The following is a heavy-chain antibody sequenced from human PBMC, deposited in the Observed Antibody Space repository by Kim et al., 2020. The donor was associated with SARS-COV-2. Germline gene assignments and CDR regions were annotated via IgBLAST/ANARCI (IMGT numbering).Heavy chain of an antibody. V-gene: IGHV3-11*01. J-gene: IGHJ4*02. CDR2: ISSSGSTI. CDR3: ARRIASAGTHDDY. CDR1: CFTFSDYY. Sequence: GGSLRLSCAASCFTFSDYYMSWIRQAPGKGLEWVSYISSSGSTIYYADSVKGRFTISRDNAKNSLYLQMNSLRAEDTAVYYCARRIASAGTHDDYWGQGTLVTVSS. D-gene: IGHD6-13*01.